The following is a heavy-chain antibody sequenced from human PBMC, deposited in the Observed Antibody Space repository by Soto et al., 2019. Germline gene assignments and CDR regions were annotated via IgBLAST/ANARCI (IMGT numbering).Heavy chain of an antibody. Sequence: SETLSLTCTVSGGSISSYYWSWIRQPPGKGLEWIGYIYYSGSTNYNPSLKSRVTISADKSISTAYLQWSSLKASDTAMYYCARTAAAGKYYYGMDVWGQGTTVTVSS. V-gene: IGHV4-59*12. CDR1: GGSISSYY. CDR3: ARTAAAGKYYYGMDV. J-gene: IGHJ6*02. CDR2: IYYSGST. D-gene: IGHD6-13*01.